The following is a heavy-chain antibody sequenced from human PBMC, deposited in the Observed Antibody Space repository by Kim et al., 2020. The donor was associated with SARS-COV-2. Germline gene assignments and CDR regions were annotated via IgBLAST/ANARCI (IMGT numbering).Heavy chain of an antibody. CDR2: IYYSGST. D-gene: IGHD3-10*01. Sequence: SETLSLTCTVSGGSISSGGYYWSWIRQHPGKGLEWIGYIYYSGSTYYNPSLKSRVTISVDTSKNQFSLKLSSVTAADTAVYYCARETMVRGNPFDYWGQGTLVTVSS. J-gene: IGHJ4*02. CDR1: GGSISSGGYY. CDR3: ARETMVRGNPFDY. V-gene: IGHV4-31*03.